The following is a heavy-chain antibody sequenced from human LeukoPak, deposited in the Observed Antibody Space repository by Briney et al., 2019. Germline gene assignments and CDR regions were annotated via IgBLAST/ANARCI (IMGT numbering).Heavy chain of an antibody. CDR3: AIVDYYDHGGYYPLFDS. J-gene: IGHJ4*02. V-gene: IGHV4-59*02. CDR1: GVSVRNYY. CDR2: IDDSGST. D-gene: IGHD3-22*01. Sequence: PSETLSLTCSVSGVSVRNYYWSWIRQPPGKGLELIGYIDDSGSTHYSPSLKSRVTISADTSNNRFSLKLRSVTAADTALYYCAIVDYYDHGGYYPLFDSWGQGTLVTVSS.